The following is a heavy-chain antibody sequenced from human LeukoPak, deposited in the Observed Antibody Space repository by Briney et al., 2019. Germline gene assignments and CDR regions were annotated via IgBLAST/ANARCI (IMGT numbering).Heavy chain of an antibody. CDR2: ISSSSSYI. J-gene: IGHJ4*02. CDR1: GFTFSSYS. V-gene: IGHV3-21*01. Sequence: GGSLRLSCAASGFTFSSYSMNWVRQAPGKGLEWVSSISSSSSYIYYADSVKGRFTISRDNAKNSLYLQMNSLRAEDTAVYYCARDFLQDHYGDYGPSYYFDYWGQGTLVTVSS. D-gene: IGHD4-17*01. CDR3: ARDFLQDHYGDYGPSYYFDY.